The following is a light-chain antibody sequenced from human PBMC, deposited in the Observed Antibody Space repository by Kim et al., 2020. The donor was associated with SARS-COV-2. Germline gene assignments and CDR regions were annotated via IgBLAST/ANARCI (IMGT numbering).Light chain of an antibody. J-gene: IGLJ3*02. CDR2: SDN. CDR1: NSNIRNNP. Sequence: GQRVTISCSGSNSNIRNNPINWFQQFPGTAPKLLIYSDNQRPSGVPDRFSGSKSGTSASLAISGLQSEDEADFYCAAWDDTLKGWVFGGGTQLTVL. CDR3: AAWDDTLKGWV. V-gene: IGLV1-44*01.